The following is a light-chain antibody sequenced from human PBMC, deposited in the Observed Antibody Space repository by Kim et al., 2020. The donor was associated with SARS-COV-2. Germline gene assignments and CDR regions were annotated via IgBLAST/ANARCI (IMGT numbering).Light chain of an antibody. CDR3: QQYNKWPLT. J-gene: IGKJ4*01. CDR1: QSVSGN. V-gene: IGKV3-15*01. CDR2: GAS. Sequence: VAPGERATLSCRASQSVSGNLAWYQHKPGQAPRLLIYGASTRATGIPARFSGSGSETEFTLTISSLQFEDVALYYCQQYNKWPLTFGGGTKVDIK.